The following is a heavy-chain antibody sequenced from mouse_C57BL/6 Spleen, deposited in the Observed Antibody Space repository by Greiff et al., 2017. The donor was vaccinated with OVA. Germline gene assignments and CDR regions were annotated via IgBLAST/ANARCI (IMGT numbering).Heavy chain of an antibody. V-gene: IGHV1-82*01. CDR1: GYAFSSSW. D-gene: IGHD1-1*01. CDR2: IYPGDGDT. J-gene: IGHJ2*01. Sequence: QVQLKQSGPELVKPGASVKISCKASGYAFSSSWMNWVKQRPGKGLEWIGRIYPGDGDTNYNGKFKGKATLTADKSSSTAYMQLSSLTSEDSAVYFCARSSITTVVADYWGQGTTLTVSS. CDR3: ARSSITTVVADY.